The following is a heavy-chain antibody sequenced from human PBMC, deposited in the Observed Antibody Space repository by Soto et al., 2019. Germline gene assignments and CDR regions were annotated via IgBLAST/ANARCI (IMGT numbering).Heavy chain of an antibody. CDR2: IKYDGSEE. J-gene: IGHJ4*02. V-gene: IGHV3-7*01. D-gene: IGHD6-19*01. CDR3: ARAQWPHTFDY. Sequence: GGSLRLSCVVSGFSFSSVLMTWVRQAPGKGLECVANIKYDGSEEYYVDSVKGRFTISRDNAKNTLYLQMNSLRVEDTAVYYCARAQWPHTFDYWGQGTLVTVSS. CDR1: GFSFSSVL.